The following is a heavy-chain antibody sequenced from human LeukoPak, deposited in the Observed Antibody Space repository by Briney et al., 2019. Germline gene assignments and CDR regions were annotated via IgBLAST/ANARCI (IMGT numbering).Heavy chain of an antibody. CDR3: ARETGRYGDYVSDY. CDR1: GGSISSGGYS. V-gene: IGHV4-30-2*01. Sequence: ASETLSLTCAVSGGSISSGGYSWSWIRQPPGKGLEWIGYIYHSGSTYYNPSLKSRVTISVDRPKNQFSLKLSSVTAADTAVYYCARETGRYGDYVSDYWGQGTLVTVSS. CDR2: IYHSGST. J-gene: IGHJ4*02. D-gene: IGHD4-17*01.